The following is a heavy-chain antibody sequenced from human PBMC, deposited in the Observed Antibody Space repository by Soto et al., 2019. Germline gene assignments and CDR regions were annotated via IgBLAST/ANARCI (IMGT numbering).Heavy chain of an antibody. CDR2: IYYSGST. D-gene: IGHD7-27*01. CDR1: GGSISSYY. CDR3: VREDLGSHYYYYGRDV. V-gene: IGHV4-59*01. Sequence: SETLSLTCTVSGGSISSYYWSWIRQPPGKGLEWIGYIYYSGSTNYNPSLKIRVTISVHTSKNHLSLKLSSVTAADTAVYYCVREDLGSHYYYYGRDVWGQGTTVSVS. J-gene: IGHJ6*02.